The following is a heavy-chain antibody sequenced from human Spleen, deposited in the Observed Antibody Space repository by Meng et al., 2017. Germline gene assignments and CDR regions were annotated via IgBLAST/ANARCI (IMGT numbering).Heavy chain of an antibody. CDR1: GGSISSGGYY. D-gene: IGHD5-12*01. Sequence: VHLQASVPGLVQPTHTLSLTCTFSGGSISSGGYYWSWIRQHAGKGLEWIGYIYYSGSTYSNPSLKSLVTISVDTSKNQFSLKLSSGTAADTAVYYCARLMSGYDVLDYWGQGTLVTVSS. CDR2: IYYSGST. J-gene: IGHJ4*02. V-gene: IGHV4-31*01. CDR3: ARLMSGYDVLDY.